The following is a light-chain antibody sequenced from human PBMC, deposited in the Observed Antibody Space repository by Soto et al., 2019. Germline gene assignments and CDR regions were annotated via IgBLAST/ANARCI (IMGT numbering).Light chain of an antibody. V-gene: IGLV2-23*02. J-gene: IGLJ2*01. CDR3: CSFGSSGKI. CDR2: EVT. CDR1: SSDIGSYDL. Sequence: QSALTQPASVSGSPGQSITISCNGTSSDIGSYDLLSWYQQHPGKAPKLMIYEVTKRPAGVSDRFSGSKSANTASLTISGLQAEDEADYYCCSFGSSGKIFGGGTKVTVL.